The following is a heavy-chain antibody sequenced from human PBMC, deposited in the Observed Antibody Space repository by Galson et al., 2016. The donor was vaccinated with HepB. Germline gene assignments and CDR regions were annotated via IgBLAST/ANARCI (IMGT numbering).Heavy chain of an antibody. J-gene: IGHJ4*02. CDR3: ASSGYSGS. D-gene: IGHD6-13*01. CDR2: IYSGGST. V-gene: IGHV3-53*01. Sequence: LRLSCAASGFTVSNNFMTWVRQGPGKGLEWVSLIYSGGSTHYADSVKGRFTISRDNAKNTLYLQMNNLIAEDTAVYYCASSGYSGSWGQGTLVTVSS. CDR1: GFTVSNNF.